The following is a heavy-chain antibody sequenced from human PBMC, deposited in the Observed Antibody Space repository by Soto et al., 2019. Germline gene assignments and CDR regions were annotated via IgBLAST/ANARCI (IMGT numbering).Heavy chain of an antibody. D-gene: IGHD5-12*01. CDR2: IYYSGST. CDR1: GGSISSYY. CDR3: ARDSSGYEGLDY. V-gene: IGHV4-59*01. J-gene: IGHJ4*02. Sequence: PSEILSLTCTVSGGSISSYYWTWIRQPPGKGLEWIGYIYYSGSTNYNPSLKSRVTISVDTSKNQFSLKVSSVTAADTAVYYCARDSSGYEGLDYWGRGTLVNVSS.